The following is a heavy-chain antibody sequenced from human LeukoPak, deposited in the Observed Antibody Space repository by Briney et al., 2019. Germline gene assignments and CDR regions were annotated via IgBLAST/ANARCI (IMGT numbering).Heavy chain of an antibody. CDR3: ARVPWENYALFDY. D-gene: IGHD1-7*01. CDR1: GFTFSSYS. V-gene: IGHV3-48*02. J-gene: IGHJ4*02. Sequence: PGVSLRLSCAASGFTFSSYSMNWVRQDPGKGLEWVSYISSSSSTIYYADSVKGRFTISRDNAKNSLYLQMNSLRDEDTAVYYCARVPWENYALFDYWGQGTLVTVSS. CDR2: ISSSSSTI.